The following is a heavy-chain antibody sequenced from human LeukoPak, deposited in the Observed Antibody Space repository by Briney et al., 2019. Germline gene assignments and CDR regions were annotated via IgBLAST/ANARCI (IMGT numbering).Heavy chain of an antibody. CDR1: GFTFSSYA. D-gene: IGHD3-22*01. Sequence: GGSLRLSCAASGFTFSSYAMSWVRQAPGKGLEWVSAISGSGGSTYYADSVKGRFTISRDNSKNTLYLQMNSLRAEDTAVYYCAKDQPYYYDSSGYYYGRAAWDYWGQGTLVTVSS. J-gene: IGHJ4*02. V-gene: IGHV3-23*01. CDR2: ISGSGGST. CDR3: AKDQPYYYDSSGYYYGRAAWDY.